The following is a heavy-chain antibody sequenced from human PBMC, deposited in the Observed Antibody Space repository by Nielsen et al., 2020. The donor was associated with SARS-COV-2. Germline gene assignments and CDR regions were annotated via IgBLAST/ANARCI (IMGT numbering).Heavy chain of an antibody. D-gene: IGHD6-19*01. Sequence: GSLRLSCTVSGGSISSSSYYGGWIRQPPGKGLEWIGSIYYSGSTYYNPSLKSRVTISVDTSKNQFSLKLSSVTAADTAVYYCARQPISSGWYSGWYYGMDVWGQGTTVTVSS. J-gene: IGHJ6*02. V-gene: IGHV4-39*01. CDR3: ARQPISSGWYSGWYYGMDV. CDR1: GGSISSSSYY. CDR2: IYYSGST.